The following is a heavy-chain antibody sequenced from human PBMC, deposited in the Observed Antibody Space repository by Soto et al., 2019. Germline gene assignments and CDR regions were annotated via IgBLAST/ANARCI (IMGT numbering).Heavy chain of an antibody. CDR1: GFSLSTSGVG. J-gene: IGHJ3*01. D-gene: IGHD5-18*01. CDR2: IYWDDDK. Sequence: QITLKESGPTLVKPTQTLTLTCTFSGFSLSTSGVGVGWIRQPPGKALEWLALIYWDDDKRYSPSLKSRLTNTTDTPQNQVVLTMTNMDPVDTATYYCAHSPLHTALAFDAFDLWGQGTMVTVSS. V-gene: IGHV2-5*02. CDR3: AHSPLHTALAFDAFDL.